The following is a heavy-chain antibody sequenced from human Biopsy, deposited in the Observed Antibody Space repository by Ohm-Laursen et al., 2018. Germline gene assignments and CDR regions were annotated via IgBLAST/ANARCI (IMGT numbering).Heavy chain of an antibody. D-gene: IGHD2/OR15-2a*01. Sequence: SDTLSLTWAVFGGSFSGYYWSWIRQPPGKGLEWIGEINHSGSTNNNPSLKSRVTMSVDTSKNQFSLRLNSVTAADTAVYYCARATNSTGWPYYYFYGMDVWGQGTTVTVSS. CDR1: GGSFSGYY. V-gene: IGHV4-34*01. CDR2: INHSGST. CDR3: ARATNSTGWPYYYFYGMDV. J-gene: IGHJ6*02.